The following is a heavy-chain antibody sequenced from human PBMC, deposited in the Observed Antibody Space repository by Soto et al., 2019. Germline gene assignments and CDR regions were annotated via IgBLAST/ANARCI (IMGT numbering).Heavy chain of an antibody. D-gene: IGHD3-22*01. CDR2: ISAYNGNT. CDR1: GYTFTSYG. Sequence: GASVKVSCKASGYTFTSYGISRVRQAPGQGLEWMGWISAYNGNTNYAQKLQGRVTMTTDTSTSTAYMELRSLRSDDTAVYYCARVEGGDYYDSSSYIDYWGQGTLVTVSS. CDR3: ARVEGGDYYDSSSYIDY. J-gene: IGHJ4*02. V-gene: IGHV1-18*01.